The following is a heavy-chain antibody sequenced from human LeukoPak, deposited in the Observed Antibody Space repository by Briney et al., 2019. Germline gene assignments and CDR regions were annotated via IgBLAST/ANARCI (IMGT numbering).Heavy chain of an antibody. CDR3: ARSPSYFYDSSVYYY. CDR1: GYTFTSYG. V-gene: IGHV1-18*01. CDR2: ISAYNGNT. D-gene: IGHD3-22*01. J-gene: IGHJ4*02. Sequence: ASVKVSCKASGYTFTSYGISWVRQAPGQGLEWVGWISAYNGNTNYAQKLQGRVTMTTDTSTSTVYMELRSLRSDDTAVYYCARSPSYFYDSSVYYYWGQGTLVTVSS.